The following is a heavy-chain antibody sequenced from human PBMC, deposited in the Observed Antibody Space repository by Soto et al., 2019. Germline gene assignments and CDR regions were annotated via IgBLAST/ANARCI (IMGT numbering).Heavy chain of an antibody. D-gene: IGHD6-13*01. V-gene: IGHV4-34*01. J-gene: IGHJ4*02. CDR2: INHSGST. Sequence: SETLSLTCAVYGGSFSGYYWSWIRQPPGKGLEWIGEINHSGSTNYNPSLKSRVTISVDTSKNQFSLKLSSVTAADTAVYYCARGRVGGIGSSSWYVDYWGQGTLVTVSS. CDR1: GGSFSGYY. CDR3: ARGRVGGIGSSSWYVDY.